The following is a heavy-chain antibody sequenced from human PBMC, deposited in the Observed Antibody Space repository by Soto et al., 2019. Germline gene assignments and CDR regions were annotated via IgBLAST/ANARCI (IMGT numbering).Heavy chain of an antibody. CDR2: IWYDGSNK. Sequence: QVQLVESGGGVVQPGRSLRLSCAASGFTFSSYGMHWVRQAPGKGLEWVAVIWYDGSNKYYADSVKGRFTISRDNSKNTLYLQMNSLSAEDTAVYYCARHSPFSEAFDIWGQGTMVTVSS. CDR1: GFTFSSYG. V-gene: IGHV3-33*01. D-gene: IGHD5-18*01. J-gene: IGHJ3*02. CDR3: ARHSPFSEAFDI.